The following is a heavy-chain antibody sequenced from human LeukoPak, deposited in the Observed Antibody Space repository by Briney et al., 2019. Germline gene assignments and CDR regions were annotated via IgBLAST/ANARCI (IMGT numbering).Heavy chain of an antibody. CDR2: ISYDGSNK. CDR1: GFTFSSYA. CDR3: ARDLPHIGYYDSSGYYPFDY. D-gene: IGHD3-22*01. Sequence: GGSLRLSCAASGFTFSSYAMHWVRQAPGKGLEWVAAISYDGSNKYYADSVKGRFTISRDNSKNTLYLQMNSLRAEDTAVYYCARDLPHIGYYDSSGYYPFDYWGQGTLVTVSS. J-gene: IGHJ4*02. V-gene: IGHV3-30*01.